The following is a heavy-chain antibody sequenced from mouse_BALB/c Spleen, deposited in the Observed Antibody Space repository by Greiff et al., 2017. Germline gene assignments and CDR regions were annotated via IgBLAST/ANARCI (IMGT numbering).Heavy chain of an antibody. CDR1: GFTFSSFG. CDR3: AREGWLAMDY. Sequence: EVQVVESGGGLVQPGGSRKLSCAASGFTFSSFGMHWVRQAPEKGLEWVAYISSGSSTIYYADTVKGRFTISRDNPKNTLFLQMTSLRSEDTAMYYCAREGWLAMDYWGQGTSVTVSS. J-gene: IGHJ4*01. CDR2: ISSGSSTI. D-gene: IGHD2-3*01. V-gene: IGHV5-17*02.